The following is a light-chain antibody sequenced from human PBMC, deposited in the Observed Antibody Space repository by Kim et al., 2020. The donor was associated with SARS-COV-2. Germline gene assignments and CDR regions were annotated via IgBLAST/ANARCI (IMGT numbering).Light chain of an antibody. CDR3: QQANSFPWT. CDR2: AAS. J-gene: IGKJ1*01. Sequence: DIQMTQSPSSVSASVGDRVTITCRASQGISSWLAWYPQKPGKAPKLLIYAASSLQSGVPSRFSGSGSGTDFTLTISCLQPEDFATYYCQQANSFPWTFGQGTKVE. CDR1: QGISSW. V-gene: IGKV1-12*01.